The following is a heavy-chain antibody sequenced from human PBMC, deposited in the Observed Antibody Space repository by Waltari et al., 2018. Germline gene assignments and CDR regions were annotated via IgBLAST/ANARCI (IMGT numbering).Heavy chain of an antibody. J-gene: IGHJ4*02. D-gene: IGHD1-1*01. CDR1: GFTFSSYG. CDR3: AKDLENFEAGGLDY. Sequence: QVQLVESGGGVVQPGRSLRLSCAASGFTFSSYGMHWVRQAPGKGLEWVAVISYDGSNKYYADSVKGRFTISRDNSKNTLYLQMNSLRAEDTAVYYCAKDLENFEAGGLDYWGQGTLVTVSS. V-gene: IGHV3-30*18. CDR2: ISYDGSNK.